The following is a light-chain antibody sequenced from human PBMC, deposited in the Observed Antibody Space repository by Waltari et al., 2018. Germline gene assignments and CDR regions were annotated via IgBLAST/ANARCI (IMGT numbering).Light chain of an antibody. Sequence: QLVVTQSPSASAPLGASVKLTCTLSSGHSSNVIAWLQQRPEKGPRYLMRGNSEGSHSTGDEIPERFSGSSSGAGRYLTSSSRQSDDEVNSYCQTGGHGTWVFGGGTKLTVL. V-gene: IGLV4-69*01. J-gene: IGLJ3*02. CDR1: SGHSSNV. CDR3: QTGGHGTWV. CDR2: GNSEGSH.